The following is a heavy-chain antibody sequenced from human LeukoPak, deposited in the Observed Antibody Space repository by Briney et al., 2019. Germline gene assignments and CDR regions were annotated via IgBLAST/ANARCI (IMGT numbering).Heavy chain of an antibody. CDR1: GFTFSSYW. J-gene: IGHJ6*03. CDR3: ARERAAAENYMDV. D-gene: IGHD6-13*01. CDR2: INQDGSEK. V-gene: IGHV3-7*01. Sequence: GGSLRLSCAASGFTFSSYWMSWVRQAPGKGLEWVANINQDGSEKYYVDSVKGRFTISRDNAKNSPYLQMNSLTVEDTAVYYCARERAAAENYMDVWGKGTTVTVSS.